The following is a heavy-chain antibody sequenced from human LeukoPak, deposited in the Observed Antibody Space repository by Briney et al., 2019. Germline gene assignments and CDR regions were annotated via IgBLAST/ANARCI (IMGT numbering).Heavy chain of an antibody. V-gene: IGHV3-48*04. D-gene: IGHD2-15*01. CDR2: ISSSGSTI. J-gene: IGHJ6*02. CDR1: GFTFSSYA. Sequence: PGGSLRLSCAASGFTFSSYAMSWVRQAPGKGLEWVSYISSSGSTIYYADSVKGRFTISRDNAKNSLYLQMNSLRAEDTAVYYCAREDCSGGSCYRYYYYYGMDVWGQGTTVTVSS. CDR3: AREDCSGGSCYRYYYYYGMDV.